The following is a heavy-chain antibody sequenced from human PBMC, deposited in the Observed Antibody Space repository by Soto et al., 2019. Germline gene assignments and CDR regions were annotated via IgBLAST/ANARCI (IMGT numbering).Heavy chain of an antibody. CDR3: ARTDRDYYYGMDV. Sequence: QVQLLQSGAEVKKPGSSVKVSCKASGGTFSSYAISWVRQAPGQGLECMGGIIPIFGTANYAQKFQGRVTITADKSTSTAYMELRSLRSEDTAVYYGARTDRDYYYGMDVWGQGTTVTVSS. CDR1: GGTFSSYA. D-gene: IGHD2-15*01. V-gene: IGHV1-69*06. CDR2: IIPIFGTA. J-gene: IGHJ6*02.